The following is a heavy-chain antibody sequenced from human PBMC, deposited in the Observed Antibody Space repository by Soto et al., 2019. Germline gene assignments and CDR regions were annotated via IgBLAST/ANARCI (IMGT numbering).Heavy chain of an antibody. D-gene: IGHD4-17*01. V-gene: IGHV1-69*13. CDR2: IIPIFGTA. CDR3: ARSNEDYGDYQAAFGI. Sequence: SSVNVSCKASGGTFSSYAISWVRQAPGQGLEWMGGIIPIFGTANYAQKFQGRVTITADESTSTAYMELSSLRSEDTAVYYCARSNEDYGDYQAAFGIWGQGTMVTVSS. CDR1: GGTFSSYA. J-gene: IGHJ3*02.